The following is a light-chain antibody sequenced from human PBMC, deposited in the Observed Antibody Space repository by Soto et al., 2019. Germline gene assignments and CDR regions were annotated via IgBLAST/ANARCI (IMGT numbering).Light chain of an antibody. Sequence: EIVLTQSPGTLSLSPGERATLSCRASQSVSSSYLAWYQQKPGQAPRLLIYGASSSATGIPDRFSGSGSGTYFTLTISSLEPEDFAVYYCQQYGSSPITFGQGTRLEIK. CDR2: GAS. CDR1: QSVSSSY. J-gene: IGKJ5*01. V-gene: IGKV3-20*01. CDR3: QQYGSSPIT.